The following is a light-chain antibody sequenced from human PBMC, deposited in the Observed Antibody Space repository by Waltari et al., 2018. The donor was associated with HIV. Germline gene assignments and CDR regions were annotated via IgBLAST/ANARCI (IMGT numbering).Light chain of an antibody. V-gene: IGKV4-1*01. J-gene: IGKJ4*01. CDR1: RTVHCIRND. CDR3: QQYYTLRST. Sequence: DIVMTQSPDPLAVSLGARATVTRTSSRTVHCIRNDLAWYQQKPGQAPKVLIYWASTRAFGVPDRFSGSGSGTDFSLTISRVQADDVAIYYCQQYYTLRSTFGGGTKIEI. CDR2: WAS.